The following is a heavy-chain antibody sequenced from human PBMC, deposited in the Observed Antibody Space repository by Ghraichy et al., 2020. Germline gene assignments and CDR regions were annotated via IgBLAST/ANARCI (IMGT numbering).Heavy chain of an antibody. V-gene: IGHV3-23*01. CDR1: GFTFFSYA. CDR2: ISESGGTT. Sequence: GGSLRLSCEASGFTFFSYAMSWVRQAPGKGLEWVSSISESGGTTHYGDSVKGRFTISRDNSMHTLFLEMNSLRAEDTALYYCAKDRGPTGTTFMVNAFDICGPGTMVTVSS. D-gene: IGHD1-1*01. CDR3: AKDRGPTGTTFMVNAFDI. J-gene: IGHJ3*02.